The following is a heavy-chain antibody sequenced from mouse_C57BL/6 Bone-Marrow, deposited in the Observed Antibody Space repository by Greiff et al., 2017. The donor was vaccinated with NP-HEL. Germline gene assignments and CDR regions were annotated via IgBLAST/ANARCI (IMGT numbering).Heavy chain of an antibody. CDR3: ARYDYYGSSYVRWYVDV. D-gene: IGHD1-1*01. Sequence: VQLQQSGAELMKPGASVKLSCKATGYTFTGYWIEWVKQRPGHGLEWIGEILPGSGSTNYNEKFKGKATFTADTSSSTAYMPLSSLTTDGSAIYYCARYDYYGSSYVRWYVDVWGTGTTVTVSS. CDR2: ILPGSGST. CDR1: GYTFTGYW. V-gene: IGHV1-9*01. J-gene: IGHJ1*03.